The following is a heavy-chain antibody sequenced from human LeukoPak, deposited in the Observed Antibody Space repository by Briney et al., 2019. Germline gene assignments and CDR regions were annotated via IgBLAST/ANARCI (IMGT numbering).Heavy chain of an antibody. D-gene: IGHD3-10*01. CDR1: GFTVSSNY. Sequence: PGGSLRLSCAASGFTVSSNYMSWVRQAPGKGLEWVSVIYSGGSTYYADSVKGRFTISRDNSKNTLYLQMNSLRAEDTAVYYCAKAHVLLWPGGYWGQGTLVTVSS. J-gene: IGHJ4*02. V-gene: IGHV3-53*01. CDR3: AKAHVLLWPGGY. CDR2: IYSGGST.